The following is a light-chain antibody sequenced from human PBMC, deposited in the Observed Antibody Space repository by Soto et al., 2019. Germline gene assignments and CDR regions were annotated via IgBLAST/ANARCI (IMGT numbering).Light chain of an antibody. Sequence: EIVLTQSPGTLSLSPGEGATLSCRASQTVSSNYLAWYQQKPGQAPRLLIYAASTRATGIPDRFSGSGSGTDFTLSISRLEPEDFAVYYCQLYGTSPKPFGQGTKVDIK. CDR2: AAS. J-gene: IGKJ1*01. V-gene: IGKV3-20*01. CDR1: QTVSSNY. CDR3: QLYGTSPKP.